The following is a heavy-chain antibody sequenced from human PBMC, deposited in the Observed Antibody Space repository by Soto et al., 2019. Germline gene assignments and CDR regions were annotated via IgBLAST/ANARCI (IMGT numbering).Heavy chain of an antibody. CDR3: ARDSGSYRFDY. CDR1: GFTFSSYE. V-gene: IGHV3-48*03. CDR2: ISSSGSTI. D-gene: IGHD3-16*02. J-gene: IGHJ4*02. Sequence: EVQLVESGGGLVQPGGSLRLSCAASGFTFSSYEMIWVRKAPGKGLEWVSYISSSGSTIYYADSVKGTFTTSRDNAKNSLFLQIISLRAEDTDHYYCARDSGSYRFDYWGQGTLVTVSS.